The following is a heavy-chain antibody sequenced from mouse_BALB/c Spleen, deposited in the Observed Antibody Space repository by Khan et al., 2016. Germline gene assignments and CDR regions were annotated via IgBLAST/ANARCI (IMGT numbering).Heavy chain of an antibody. V-gene: IGHV14-3*02. Sequence: EVQLQQPGAELVKPGASVKLSCTASGFNIKDTYMHWVKQRPEQGLEWIGRIDPANGNTKYDPKFQCKATIPADTSSNTAYLQLSSLTYDDTAVYYCARSPYDYDVGFAYWGQGTLVTVSA. CDR1: GFNIKDTY. D-gene: IGHD2-4*01. J-gene: IGHJ3*01. CDR3: ARSPYDYDVGFAY. CDR2: IDPANGNT.